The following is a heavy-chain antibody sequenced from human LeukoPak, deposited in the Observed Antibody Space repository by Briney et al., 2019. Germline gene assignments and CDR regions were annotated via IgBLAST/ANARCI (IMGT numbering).Heavy chain of an antibody. CDR1: GFTFSSYA. D-gene: IGHD5-24*01. CDR3: ASRNVEMGTPLALRGLDAFDI. Sequence: GGSLRLSCAASGFTFSSYAMSWVRQAPGKGLEWVSAISGSGGSTYYADSVKGRFTISRDNSKNTLYLQMNSLRAEDTAIYYCASRNVEMGTPLALRGLDAFDIWGQGTMVTVSS. J-gene: IGHJ3*02. CDR2: ISGSGGST. V-gene: IGHV3-23*01.